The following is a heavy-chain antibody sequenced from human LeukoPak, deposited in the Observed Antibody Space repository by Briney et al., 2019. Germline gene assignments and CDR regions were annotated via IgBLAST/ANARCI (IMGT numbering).Heavy chain of an antibody. CDR1: VYTFTGYY. J-gene: IGHJ4*02. CDR2: INPNSGGT. D-gene: IGHD1-1*01. Sequence: ASVNVSCKASVYTFTGYYMHWVRQAPGQGLEWMGWINPNSGGTNYAQKFQGRVTMTRDTSISTAYMELSRLRSDDTAVYYCARGLWLQLERLGSLYFDYWGQGTLVTVSS. CDR3: ARGLWLQLERLGSLYFDY. V-gene: IGHV1-2*02.